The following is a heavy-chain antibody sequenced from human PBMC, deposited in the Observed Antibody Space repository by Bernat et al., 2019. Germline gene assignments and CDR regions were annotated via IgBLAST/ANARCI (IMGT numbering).Heavy chain of an antibody. V-gene: IGHV4-59*01. CDR1: GGSISNYY. D-gene: IGHD2-8*01. J-gene: IGHJ5*02. Sequence: QVQLQESGPGLVKPSETLSLTCTVSGGSISNYYWSWIRQPPGKGLEWIGYIYYSGSTNYNPSLKSRVTISVDTSKNQFSLKLSSVTAADTAVYYCARGAAALYRKFDPWGQGTLVTVSS. CDR3: ARGAAALYRKFDP. CDR2: IYYSGST.